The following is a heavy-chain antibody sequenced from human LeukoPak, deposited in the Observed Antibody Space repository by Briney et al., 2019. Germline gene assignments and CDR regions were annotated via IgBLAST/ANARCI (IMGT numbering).Heavy chain of an antibody. J-gene: IGHJ4*02. D-gene: IGHD4-17*01. V-gene: IGHV1-18*04. Sequence: ASVTVSCKAAGYTFTSYGINWVGQARGQGREWMGWMGAYNGKRNNAKKLQGRVTMTTDTTTTTAYMELRSLRSDDTAVYYCARVVRYGDYYHFDYWGQGTLVTVSS. CDR1: GYTFTSYG. CDR2: MGAYNGKR. CDR3: ARVVRYGDYYHFDY.